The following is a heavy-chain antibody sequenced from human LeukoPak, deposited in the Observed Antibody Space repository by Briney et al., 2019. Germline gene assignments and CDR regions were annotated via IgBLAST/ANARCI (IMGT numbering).Heavy chain of an antibody. CDR2: MSSSGRSI. J-gene: IGHJ4*02. Sequence: GGSLRLSCAASGFTFSSYAMSWVRQAPGKGLEWVSYMSSSGRSIYYADSVKGRFTISRDKAQNSLYLQMNSLRAEDTAVYYCARSGTGVFDFWGQGTLVTVSS. V-gene: IGHV3-48*01. D-gene: IGHD3-10*01. CDR3: ARSGTGVFDF. CDR1: GFTFSSYA.